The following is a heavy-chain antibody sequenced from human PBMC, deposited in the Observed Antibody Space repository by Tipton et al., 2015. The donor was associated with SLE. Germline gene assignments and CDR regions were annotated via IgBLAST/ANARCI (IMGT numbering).Heavy chain of an antibody. Sequence: TLSLTCTVSGGSISSGSYYWSWIRQPAGKELEWIGRIYTSGSTNYNPALKSRVTISVDTSKNQFSLKLSSVTAADTAVYYCARSSGWHDAFDIWGQGTMVTVSS. D-gene: IGHD6-19*01. J-gene: IGHJ3*02. CDR1: GGSISSGSYY. CDR2: IYTSGST. V-gene: IGHV4-61*02. CDR3: ARSSGWHDAFDI.